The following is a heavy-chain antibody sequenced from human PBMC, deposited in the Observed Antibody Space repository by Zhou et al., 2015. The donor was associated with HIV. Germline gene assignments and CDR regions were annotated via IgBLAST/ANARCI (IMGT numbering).Heavy chain of an antibody. J-gene: IGHJ5*02. D-gene: IGHD2-2*01. CDR3: ARGPAAYYRDLPNGTRLGRNVGRGPKPGTDRSTVLLRRVVDYVPDP. CDR2: IIPIFGTA. CDR1: GGTFSSYA. V-gene: IGHV1-69*12. Sequence: QVQLVQSGAEVKKPGSSVKVSCKASGGTFSSYAISWVRQAPGQGLEWMGGIIPIFGTANYAQKFQGRVTITADESTSTAYMELSSLRSEDTAVYYCARGPAAYYRDLPNGTRLGRNVGRGPKPGTDRSTVLLRRVVDYVPDP.